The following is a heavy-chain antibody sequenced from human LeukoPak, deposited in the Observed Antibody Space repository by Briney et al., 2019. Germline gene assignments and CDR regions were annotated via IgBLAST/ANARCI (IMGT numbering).Heavy chain of an antibody. CDR3: ARDRVRKEYCGGDCYSRTLDY. J-gene: IGHJ4*02. D-gene: IGHD2-21*02. CDR1: GGSISSSSYY. CDR2: IYYSGST. Sequence: SETLSLTCTVSGGSISSSSYYWGWIRQPPGKGLEWIGSIYYSGSTYYNPSLKSRVTISVDTSKNQFSLKLSSVTAADTAVYYCARDRVRKEYCGGDCYSRTLDYWGQGTLVTVSS. V-gene: IGHV4-39*07.